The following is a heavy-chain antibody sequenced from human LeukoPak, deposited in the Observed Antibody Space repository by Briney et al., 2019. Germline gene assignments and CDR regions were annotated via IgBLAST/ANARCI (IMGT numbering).Heavy chain of an antibody. CDR1: GGSISSSNW. D-gene: IGHD1-26*01. CDR3: ARAPVGAISFWFDP. V-gene: IGHV4-4*02. J-gene: IGHJ5*02. CDR2: IYHSGST. Sequence: PSGTLSLTCAVSGGSISSSNWWSWVRQPPGKGLEWIGEIYHSGSTNYNPSLKSRVTISVDKSKNQFSLKLSSVTAAGTAVYYCARAPVGAISFWFDPWGQGTLVTVSS.